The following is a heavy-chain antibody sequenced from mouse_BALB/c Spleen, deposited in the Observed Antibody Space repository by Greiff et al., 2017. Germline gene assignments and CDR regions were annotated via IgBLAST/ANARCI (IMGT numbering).Heavy chain of an antibody. CDR3: ARFFTTAHYYAMDY. V-gene: IGHV1S56*01. CDR1: GYTFTSYY. D-gene: IGHD1-1*01. J-gene: IGHJ4*01. CDR2: IYPGNVNT. Sequence: QVQLQQSGPELVKPGASVRISCKASGYTFTSYYIHWVKQRPGQGLEWIGWIYPGNVNTKYNEKFKGKATLTADKSSSTAYMQLSSLTSEDSAVYFCARFFTTAHYYAMDYWGQGTSVTVSS.